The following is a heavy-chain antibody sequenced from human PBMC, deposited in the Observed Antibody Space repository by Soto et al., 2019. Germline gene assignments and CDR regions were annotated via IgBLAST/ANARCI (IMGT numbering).Heavy chain of an antibody. CDR3: ARDSGGNWFDP. CDR2: IYYSGST. CDR1: GGSVSSGSYY. V-gene: IGHV4-61*01. Sequence: SETLSLTCTVSGGSVSSGSYYWSWIRQPPGKGLEWIGYIYYSGSTNYNPSLKSRVTISVDTSKNQFSLKLSSATAADTAVYYCARDSGGNWFDPWGQGTLVTVSS. D-gene: IGHD2-15*01. J-gene: IGHJ5*02.